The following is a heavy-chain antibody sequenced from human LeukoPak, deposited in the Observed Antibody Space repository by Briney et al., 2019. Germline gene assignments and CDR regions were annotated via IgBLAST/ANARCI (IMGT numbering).Heavy chain of an antibody. CDR1: GFTFSSYA. CDR2: ISGSGGGT. CDR3: ARKGYYDFWSGYYTPQGYYYYYMDV. D-gene: IGHD3-3*01. V-gene: IGHV3-23*01. Sequence: GGCLRLPCAASGFTFSSYAMSWVRQAPGKGLEWVSAISGSGGGTYYADSVKGRFTISRDNSKNTLYLQMNSLRAEDTAVYYCARKGYYDFWSGYYTPQGYYYYYMDVWGKGTTVTVSS. J-gene: IGHJ6*03.